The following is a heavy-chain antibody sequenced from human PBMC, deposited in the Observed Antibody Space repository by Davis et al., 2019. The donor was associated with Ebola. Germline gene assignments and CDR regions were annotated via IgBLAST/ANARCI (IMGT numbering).Heavy chain of an antibody. CDR1: GVSLSSGNYP. CDR2: IFYTGST. CDR3: ARGGDNGNDF. D-gene: IGHD5-12*01. J-gene: IGHJ4*02. Sequence: MPSETLSLTCTVSGVSLSSGNYPWSWIRQPPGKGLEWIGYIFYTGSTYFNPSLHSRITMSVDTPKNEFSLELRSVTAADTAVYYCARGGDNGNDFWGQGTLVTVSS. V-gene: IGHV4-30-4*07.